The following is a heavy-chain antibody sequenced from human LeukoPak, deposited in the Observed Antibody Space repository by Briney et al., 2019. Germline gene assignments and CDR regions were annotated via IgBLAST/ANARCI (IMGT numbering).Heavy chain of an antibody. V-gene: IGHV3-11*01. CDR1: GFTFSDYY. CDR2: ISNSGSII. CDR3: AKDGFGELFGGMDV. D-gene: IGHD3-10*01. J-gene: IGHJ6*02. Sequence: VTLGGPLSLSCAASGFTFSDYYMSWIRQAPGKGREWVSYISNSGSIIYYADSGKGRFTISRDNAKNSLYLQMNSLRAEDTAVYYCAKDGFGELFGGMDVWGQGTTVTVSS.